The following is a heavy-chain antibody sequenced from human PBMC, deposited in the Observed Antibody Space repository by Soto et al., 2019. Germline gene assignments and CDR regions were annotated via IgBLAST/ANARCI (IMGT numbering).Heavy chain of an antibody. CDR3: ARLTPVSVLDL. CDR1: GDINSRSNW. V-gene: IGHV4-4*02. CDR2: IYHSGSA. Sequence: SETVSLTCAVSGDINSRSNWWSWVRLSPVKGLEWIGEIYHSGSANYNPSFKGRVFMSVDQSKNHFSLSLTSVTAADTAVFYCARLTPVSVLDLGGHGTQVTVSS. D-gene: IGHD3-10*02. J-gene: IGHJ4*01.